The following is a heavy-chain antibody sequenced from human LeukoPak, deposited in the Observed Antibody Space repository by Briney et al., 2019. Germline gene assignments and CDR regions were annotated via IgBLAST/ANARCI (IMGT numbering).Heavy chain of an antibody. CDR2: ISTDGSQT. J-gene: IGHJ4*02. V-gene: IGHV3-74*01. CDR1: GFTFSNYW. CDR3: ARDLDDSLDY. D-gene: IGHD1-1*01. Sequence: PGGSLRLSCEASGFTFSNYWMHWVRQAPGKGLMWVSQISTDGSQTFYADSVKGRFTISRDNAKNSLYLQMNSLRAEDTAVYYCARDLDDSLDYWGQGTLVTVSS.